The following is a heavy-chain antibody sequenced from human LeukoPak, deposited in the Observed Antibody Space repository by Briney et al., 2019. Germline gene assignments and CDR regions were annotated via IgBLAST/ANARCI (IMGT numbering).Heavy chain of an antibody. J-gene: IGHJ4*02. CDR3: ATLPSGSYRFDY. V-gene: IGHV3-23*01. Sequence: PGGSLRLSCAASGFPFSSYAMSWVRQAPGKGLEWVSTISNSDDSTYYADSVKGRFTISRDNSKNTLYLQMNSLRAEDTAVYYCATLPSGSYRFDYWGQGTLVTVSS. CDR1: GFPFSSYA. D-gene: IGHD1-26*01. CDR2: ISNSDDST.